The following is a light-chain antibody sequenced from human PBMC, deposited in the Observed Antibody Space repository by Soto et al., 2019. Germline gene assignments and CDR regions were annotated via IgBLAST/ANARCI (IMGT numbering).Light chain of an antibody. J-gene: IGLJ1*01. Sequence: QSVLTQPPSVSGAPGQRVTISCTGSRSNIGAGYDVHWYQQLPGRAPKLLIYANSNRPSGVPDRFSGSRSGTSASLAITGLQAEDEADYSCQSYDSSLSGFYVFGTGTQLTVL. CDR3: QSYDSSLSGFYV. CDR2: ANS. CDR1: RSNIGAGYD. V-gene: IGLV1-40*01.